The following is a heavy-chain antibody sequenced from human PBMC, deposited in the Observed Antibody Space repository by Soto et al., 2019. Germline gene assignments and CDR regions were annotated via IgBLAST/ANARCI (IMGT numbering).Heavy chain of an antibody. J-gene: IGHJ5*02. CDR1: GFTFSSYG. D-gene: IGHD6-13*01. V-gene: IGHV3-30*18. Sequence: QVQLVESGGGVVQPGRSLRLSCAASGFTFSSYGMHWVRQAPGKGLEWVAVISYDGSNKYYADSVKGRFTISRDNSKNTLYLQMNSLRAEDTAVYYCANDLAIAAAGPAFDPWGQGTLVTVSS. CDR3: ANDLAIAAAGPAFDP. CDR2: ISYDGSNK.